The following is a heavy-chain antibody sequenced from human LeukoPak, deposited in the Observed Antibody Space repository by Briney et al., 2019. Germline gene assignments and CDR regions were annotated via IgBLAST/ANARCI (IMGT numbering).Heavy chain of an antibody. Sequence: SETLSLTCAVYGGSFSSYYWSWIRQPPGKGLEWIGEINHSGSTNYNPSLKSRVTISVDTSKNQFSLKLSSVTAADTAVYYCARGSGYCTNGVCSLYYFDYWGQGALVTVSS. V-gene: IGHV4-34*01. CDR2: INHSGST. J-gene: IGHJ4*02. D-gene: IGHD2-8*01. CDR1: GGSFSSYY. CDR3: ARGSGYCTNGVCSLYYFDY.